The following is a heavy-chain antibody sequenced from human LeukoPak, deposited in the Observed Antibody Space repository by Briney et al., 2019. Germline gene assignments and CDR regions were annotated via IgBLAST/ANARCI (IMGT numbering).Heavy chain of an antibody. CDR2: IYYSGST. Sequence: SETLSLTCTVSGDSISTNYYWGWIRPPPGKGLEWIGSIYYSGSTYYNPSLESRVTISVDTSKNQFSLKLSSVTAADTAVYYCATSGWYLLPGVYWGQGTLVTVSS. V-gene: IGHV4-39*01. D-gene: IGHD6-19*01. J-gene: IGHJ4*02. CDR3: ATSGWYLLPGVY. CDR1: GDSISTNYY.